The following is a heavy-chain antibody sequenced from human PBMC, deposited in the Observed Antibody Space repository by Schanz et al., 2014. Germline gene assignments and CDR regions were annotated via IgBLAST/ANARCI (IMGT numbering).Heavy chain of an antibody. J-gene: IGHJ3*02. V-gene: IGHV3-33*06. CDR1: GFTFSSYG. CDR3: AKRCSSTSCSHGAFDI. CDR2: VCYDGSKK. D-gene: IGHD2-2*01. Sequence: QVQLVESGGSVVQPGRSLRLSCAASGFTFSSYGMHWVRQVPGKGLEWVAVVCYDGSKKYYADSVKGRFTTSRDNSKNTLYLQMNSLRDEDTAMYYCAKRCSSTSCSHGAFDIWGQGTMVTVSS.